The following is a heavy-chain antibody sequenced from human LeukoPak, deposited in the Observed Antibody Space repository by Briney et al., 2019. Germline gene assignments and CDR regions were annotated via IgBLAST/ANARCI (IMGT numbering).Heavy chain of an antibody. CDR1: GFSFRDYW. CDR2: INHSGST. J-gene: IGHJ4*02. CDR3: ARISRSGSYYFDY. V-gene: IGHV4-34*01. D-gene: IGHD1-26*01. Sequence: PGGSLRLSCAASGFSFRDYWMSWIRQPPGKGLEWIGEINHSGSTNYNPSPKSRVTISVDTSKNQFSLKLSSVTAADTAVYYCARISRSGSYYFDYWGQGTLVTVSS.